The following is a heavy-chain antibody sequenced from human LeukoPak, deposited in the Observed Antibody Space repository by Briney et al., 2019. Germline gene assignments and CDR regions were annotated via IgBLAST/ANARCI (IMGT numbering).Heavy chain of an antibody. CDR1: GGSIGTYY. V-gene: IGHV4-59*01. CDR2: IYYSGST. D-gene: IGHD2-15*01. CDR3: ARGGGSTGFFDY. Sequence: SETLSLTCTVSGGSIGTYYWSWIRQPPGKGLEWIGYIYYSGSTNYNPSLKSRVTISIDTSKNQFSLKLSSVTAADTAVYYCARGGGSTGFFDYWGQGTLVTVSS. J-gene: IGHJ4*02.